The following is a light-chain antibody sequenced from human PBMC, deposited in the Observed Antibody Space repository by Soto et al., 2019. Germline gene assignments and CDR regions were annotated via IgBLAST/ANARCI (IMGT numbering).Light chain of an antibody. CDR1: NSNIGNNY. V-gene: IGLV1-51*01. CDR3: GTWDSSLSACV. J-gene: IGLJ2*01. CDR2: DNN. Sequence: QSVLKQPPSVAAAPRQKVTISCSGTNSNIGNNYVSWFQQLPGTAPKLLIYDNNRRPSGIPDRFSGSKSGTSATLAIAGLQTGDEADYYGGTWDSSLSACVFGVGTQLTVL.